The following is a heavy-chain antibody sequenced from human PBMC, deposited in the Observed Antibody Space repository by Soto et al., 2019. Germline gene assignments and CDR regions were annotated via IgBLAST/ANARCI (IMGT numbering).Heavy chain of an antibody. J-gene: IGHJ3*02. CDR3: AKGGVLHFYYYDSSGPLGLAFDI. CDR1: GFIFRDYA. V-gene: IGHV3-23*01. CDR2: HSGSGGST. Sequence: GGSLRLSCAASGFIFRDYAMTWVRQAPGKGLEWDSGHSGSGGSTYYADSVKGRFTISRYNSKNKLYLQMSSLRAEDTAVYYCAKGGVLHFYYYDSSGPLGLAFDIWGQGTMVTVSS. D-gene: IGHD3-22*01.